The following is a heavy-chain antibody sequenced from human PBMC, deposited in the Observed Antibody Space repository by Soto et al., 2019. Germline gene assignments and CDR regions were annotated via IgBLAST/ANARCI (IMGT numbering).Heavy chain of an antibody. V-gene: IGHV4-39*02. CDR1: GGSISSSSYY. J-gene: IGHJ6*02. D-gene: IGHD6-13*01. CDR2: IYYSGST. CDR3: ARDSSSWYWSYYYYYYGMDV. Sequence: QLQESGPGLVKPSETLSLTCTVSGGSISSSSYYWGWIRQPPGKGLEWIGSIYYSGSTYYNPSLKSRVTISVDTSKNQCSMKLSSVTASDTAVYYCARDSSSWYWSYYYYYYGMDVWGQGTTVTVSS.